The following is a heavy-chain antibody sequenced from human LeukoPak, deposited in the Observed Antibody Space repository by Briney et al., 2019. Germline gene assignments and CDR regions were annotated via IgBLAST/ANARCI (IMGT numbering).Heavy chain of an antibody. CDR3: ARGPYSYDSSGAFDI. CDR1: GGSISRGGYS. D-gene: IGHD3-22*01. CDR2: ISSSGST. Sequence: MPSETLSLTCAVSGGSISRGGYSWSWIRQPPGKGLEWIGRISSSGSTNYNPSLKSRVTISVDTSKNQFSLKLSSVTAADTAVYFCARGPYSYDSSGAFDIWGQGTMVTVSS. J-gene: IGHJ3*02. V-gene: IGHV4-61*02.